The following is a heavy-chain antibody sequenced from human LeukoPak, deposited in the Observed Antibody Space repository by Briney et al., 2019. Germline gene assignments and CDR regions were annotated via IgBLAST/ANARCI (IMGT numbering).Heavy chain of an antibody. J-gene: IGHJ4*02. CDR1: GYTFTAYY. Sequence: ASVKVSCKASGYTFTAYYMHWVRQAPGQGLEWMGWINPNSGGTNYAQKFQGRVTMTRDTSISTAYMELSRLRSDDTAVSYCARGVSGTYRFDYWGQGTLVTVSS. D-gene: IGHD1-26*01. CDR2: INPNSGGT. CDR3: ARGVSGTYRFDY. V-gene: IGHV1-2*02.